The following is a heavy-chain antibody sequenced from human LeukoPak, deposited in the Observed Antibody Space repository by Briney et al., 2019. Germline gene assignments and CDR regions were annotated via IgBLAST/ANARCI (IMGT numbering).Heavy chain of an antibody. CDR2: IFHSESA. J-gene: IGHJ5*02. CDR1: GGSISSINYY. Sequence: SETLSLTCTVSGGSISSINYYWGWIRQPPGKGLEWIGEIFHSESANYNPSLKSRVTISVDTSKNQFSLKLSSVNAADTAVYYCAKEITGTTTTWFDPWGQGTLVTVSS. D-gene: IGHD1-7*01. CDR3: AKEITGTTTTWFDP. V-gene: IGHV4-39*07.